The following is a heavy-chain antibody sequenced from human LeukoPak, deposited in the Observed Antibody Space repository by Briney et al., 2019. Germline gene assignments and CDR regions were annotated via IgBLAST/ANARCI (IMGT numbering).Heavy chain of an antibody. CDR2: IYSGGST. D-gene: IGHD2-2*01. CDR3: ARGGCSSTSCYSYYFDY. V-gene: IGHV3-66*01. CDR1: GFTVSSNY. Sequence: GGSLRLSCAASGFTVSSNYMSWVRQAPGKGLEWVSVIYSGGSTYYADSVKGRFTISRDNSKNTLYLQMNSLRAEDTAVYYCARGGCSSTSCYSYYFDYWGQGALVTVSS. J-gene: IGHJ4*02.